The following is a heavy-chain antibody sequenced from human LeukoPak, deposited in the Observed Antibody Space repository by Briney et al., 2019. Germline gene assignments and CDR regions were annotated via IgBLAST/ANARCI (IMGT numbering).Heavy chain of an antibody. CDR2: ISGSGGRT. CDR3: AKDRYSSSPYYFDF. V-gene: IGHV3-23*01. Sequence: GGSLRLSCGASGFTFSNYAMGWVRQAPGKGLEWVSGISGSGGRTYYADSVKGRFTISRDNSKNTLYLQMNSLRAEDTAVYYCAKDRYSSSPYYFDFWGKGTLVTVSS. D-gene: IGHD6-6*01. J-gene: IGHJ4*02. CDR1: GFTFSNYA.